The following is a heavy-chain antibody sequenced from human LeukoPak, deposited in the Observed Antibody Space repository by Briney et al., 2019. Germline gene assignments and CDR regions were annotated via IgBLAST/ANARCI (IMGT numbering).Heavy chain of an antibody. Sequence: GGSLRLSCAASGFTFSSYAMSWVRQAPGQGLEWVSAISDSGGSTYYADSVKGRFTISRDNSKNTLYLQMNSLRAEDTAVYYCARGELIYYDSSGYYLSDAFDIWGQGTMVTVSS. CDR1: GFTFSSYA. CDR2: ISDSGGST. V-gene: IGHV3-23*01. D-gene: IGHD3-22*01. J-gene: IGHJ3*02. CDR3: ARGELIYYDSSGYYLSDAFDI.